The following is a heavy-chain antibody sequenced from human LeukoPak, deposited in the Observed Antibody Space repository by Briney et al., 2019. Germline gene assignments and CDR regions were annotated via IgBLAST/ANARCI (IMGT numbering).Heavy chain of an antibody. CDR1: GFTFSSYE. CDR3: ARALIDS. V-gene: IGHV3-48*03. Sequence: PGGALRLSCTASGFTFSSYEMNWVRQAPGKGLEGVSYLSSSRSTIYYADSVTGRFTISRDNAKNSLYLQMPSLRAEDTAVYHCARALIDSWGQGTLVTVSS. D-gene: IGHD3-16*01. CDR2: LSSSRSTI. J-gene: IGHJ4*02.